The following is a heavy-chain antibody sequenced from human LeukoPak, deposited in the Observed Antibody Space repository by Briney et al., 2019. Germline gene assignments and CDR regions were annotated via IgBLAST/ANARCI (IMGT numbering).Heavy chain of an antibody. J-gene: IGHJ3*02. CDR2: MNPNSGNT. D-gene: IGHD3-22*01. V-gene: IGHV1-8*01. CDR3: ASDYYYDSSGYPHPGPDAFDI. CDR1: GYTFTSYD. Sequence: ASVKVSCKASGYTFTSYDINWVRQATGQGLEWMGWMNPNSGNTGYAQKFQGRVTMTRNTSTSTAYMELSSLRSEDTAVYYCASDYYYDSSGYPHPGPDAFDIWGQGTMVTVSS.